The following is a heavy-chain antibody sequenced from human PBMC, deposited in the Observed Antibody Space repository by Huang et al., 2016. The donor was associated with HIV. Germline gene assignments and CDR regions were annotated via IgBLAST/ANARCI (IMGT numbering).Heavy chain of an antibody. CDR1: GFSFSTYG. CDR2: ISYDGSKK. V-gene: IGHV3-30*18. D-gene: IGHD1-26*01. CDR3: AKDGADEEWDIDY. Sequence: VQLVGSGGGVVQPGRSLRLACAASGFSFSTYGLHRVRQATGRGLEWGAVISYDGSKKYYAHSVKGRVTSSRDTAENKVYLQMNSLRHEDTAVYYCAKDGADEEWDIDYWGQGTLVTVSS. J-gene: IGHJ4*02.